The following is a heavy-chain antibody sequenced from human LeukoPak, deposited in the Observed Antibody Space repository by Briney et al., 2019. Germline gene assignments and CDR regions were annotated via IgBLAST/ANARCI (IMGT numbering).Heavy chain of an antibody. V-gene: IGHV1-2*02. CDR2: INPNSGGT. CDR1: GYTFTGYY. D-gene: IGHD3-10*01. J-gene: IGHJ4*02. CDR3: AKAGFAELLTRFDY. Sequence: ASVKVSCKASGYTFTGYYMHWVRQAPGQGLELMGWINPNSGGTNYAQKFQGRVTMTRDTSISTAYMELSRLRSEDTAVYYCAKAGFAELLTRFDYSGQGTLVSVSS.